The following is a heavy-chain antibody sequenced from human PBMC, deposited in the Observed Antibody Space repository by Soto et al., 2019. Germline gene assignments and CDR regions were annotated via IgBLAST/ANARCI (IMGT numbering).Heavy chain of an antibody. V-gene: IGHV3-23*01. D-gene: IGHD6-6*01. CDR2: ISGSGGST. Sequence: EVQLLESGGGLVQPGGSLRLSCAASGFTFSSYAMSWVRQAPGKGLEWVSAISGSGGSTYYADSVKGRFTISRDNSKNTLYRQMNSLRAEDTAVYYCARLHSSSSFLLFDYWGQGTLVTVSS. CDR3: ARLHSSSSFLLFDY. J-gene: IGHJ4*02. CDR1: GFTFSSYA.